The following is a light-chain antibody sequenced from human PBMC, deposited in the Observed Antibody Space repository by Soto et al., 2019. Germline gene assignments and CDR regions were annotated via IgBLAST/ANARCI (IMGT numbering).Light chain of an antibody. J-gene: IGLJ3*02. CDR2: TNT. Sequence: QSVLTQPPSVSGAPGQRVTISCTGSSSNIGAGYDVHWYQQLPGTAPKLLVYTNTFRPSEVPDRFSGSKSGTSASLAITGLQAEDEADYYCQSYDISLSAWVFGGGTKLTVL. CDR1: SSNIGAGYD. V-gene: IGLV1-40*01. CDR3: QSYDISLSAWV.